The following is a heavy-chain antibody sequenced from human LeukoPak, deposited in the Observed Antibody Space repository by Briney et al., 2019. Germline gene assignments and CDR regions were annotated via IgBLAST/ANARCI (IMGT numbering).Heavy chain of an antibody. CDR2: IYYSGST. CDR1: GGSISSSSYY. V-gene: IGHV4-61*05. D-gene: IGHD4-17*01. Sequence: SETLSLTCTVSGGSISSSSYYWGWIRQPPGKGLEWIGYIYYSGSTNYNPSLKSRVTISVDTSKNQFPLKLSSVTAADTAVYYCARVRHDYGDYLFDYWGQGTLVTVSS. J-gene: IGHJ4*02. CDR3: ARVRHDYGDYLFDY.